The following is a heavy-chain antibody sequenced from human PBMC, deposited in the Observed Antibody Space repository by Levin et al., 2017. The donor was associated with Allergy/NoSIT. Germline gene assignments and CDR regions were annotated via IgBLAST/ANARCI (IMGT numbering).Heavy chain of an antibody. CDR3: ARGAAARLYYFDY. D-gene: IGHD6-13*01. CDR2: ISSSSSYI. V-gene: IGHV3-21*01. J-gene: IGHJ4*02. Sequence: PGGSLRLSCAASGFTFSSYSMNWVRQAPGKGLEWVSSISSSSSYIYYADSVKGRFTISRDNAKNSLYLQMNSLRAEDTAVYYCARGAAARLYYFDYWGQGTLVTVSS. CDR1: GFTFSSYS.